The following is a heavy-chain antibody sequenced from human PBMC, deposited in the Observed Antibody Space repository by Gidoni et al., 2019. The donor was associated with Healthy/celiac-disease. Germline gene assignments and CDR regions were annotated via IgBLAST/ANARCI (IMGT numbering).Heavy chain of an antibody. D-gene: IGHD4-17*01. CDR2: IYYGGST. V-gene: IGHV4-39*01. CDR3: ARSRGSRPVTRGYFDL. CDR1: GGPIRSSSYY. Sequence: QLQLQESGPGLVKPSETLSLTCTVSGGPIRSSSYYWGWIRQPPGKGLEWMGSIYYGGSTYYNPTLKRRVTISVDTSNNQFSLKLSSVTAADTAVYYCARSRGSRPVTRGYFDLWGRGTLVTVSS. J-gene: IGHJ2*01.